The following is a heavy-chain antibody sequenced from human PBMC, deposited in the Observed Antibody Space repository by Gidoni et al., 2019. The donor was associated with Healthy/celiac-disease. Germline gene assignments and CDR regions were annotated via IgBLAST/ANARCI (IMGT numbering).Heavy chain of an antibody. CDR3: ARDRVVRGVIIAYYYYGMDV. V-gene: IGHV3-48*03. Sequence: VRQTPGKGLEWVSYISSSGSNIYYADSVKGRVTISRDNVKNSLYLQMNSLRAGDTAVYYCARDRVVRGVIIAYYYYGMDVWGQGTTVTVSS. J-gene: IGHJ6*02. CDR2: ISSSGSNI. D-gene: IGHD3-10*01.